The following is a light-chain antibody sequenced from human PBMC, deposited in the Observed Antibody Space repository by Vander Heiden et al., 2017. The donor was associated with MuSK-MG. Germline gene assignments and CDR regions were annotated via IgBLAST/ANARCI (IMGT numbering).Light chain of an antibody. V-gene: IGLV3-19*01. CDR3: NSRDSSGNHLM. CDR1: ILRNYH. Sequence: SAELTQATAVSVALGQTVSITCQGDILRNYHPSWYLQRPGNAPKLFMFGRGNRPSAVPGRFAGSTSGSTASLTSTGAQAEDEGDYYCNSRDSSGNHLMFGGGTKLPVL. CDR2: GRG. J-gene: IGLJ3*02.